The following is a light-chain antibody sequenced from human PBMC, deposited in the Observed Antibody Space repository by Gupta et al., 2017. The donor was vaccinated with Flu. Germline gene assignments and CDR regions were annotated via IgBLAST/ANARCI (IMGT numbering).Light chain of an antibody. Sequence: NFMLTQPHSLSESPGKTVTISCTRSSGGIASNFVQWYQQRPGRYPSTGRYEDNQRPSGVPDRFAGSIDRSYKYASLTISGLKAEDEADDYSPYYDTTRRVCGGG. CDR1: SGGIASNF. CDR3: PYYDTTRRV. CDR2: EDN. J-gene: IGLJ3*02. V-gene: IGLV6-57*01.